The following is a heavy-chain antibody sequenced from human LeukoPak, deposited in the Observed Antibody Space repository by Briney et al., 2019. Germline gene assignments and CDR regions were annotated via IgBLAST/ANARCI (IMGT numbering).Heavy chain of an antibody. CDR1: GFTFSSYS. Sequence: GGSLRLSCVASGFTFSSYSMNWVRQAPGKGLEWVSYITSSGRTIYYADSVKGRFTISRDNSKNSLHLQMNSLRAKDTAVYYCGRDNTIFGVAHINHWGQGTLVTVSS. V-gene: IGHV3-48*01. J-gene: IGHJ5*02. CDR3: GRDNTIFGVAHINH. D-gene: IGHD3-3*01. CDR2: ITSSGRTI.